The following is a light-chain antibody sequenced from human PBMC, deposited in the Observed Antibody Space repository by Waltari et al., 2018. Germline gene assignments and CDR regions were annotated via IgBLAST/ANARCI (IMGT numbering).Light chain of an antibody. CDR1: QSISTS. V-gene: IGKV1-39*01. Sequence: DIQMTQSPSSLSASVGDRVTITCRASQSISTSLNWYQQKPGKAPRLLIYTASSLQSGVPSRFSGRGSGTDFSLFISSLQPEDFAIYYCQQGDSDPPTFGQGTKLEIK. CDR3: QQGDSDPPT. CDR2: TAS. J-gene: IGKJ1*01.